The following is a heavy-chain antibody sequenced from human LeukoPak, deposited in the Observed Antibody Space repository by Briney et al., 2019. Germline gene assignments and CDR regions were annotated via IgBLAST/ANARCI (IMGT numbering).Heavy chain of an antibody. V-gene: IGHV1-2*02. CDR2: ISPRSGDT. CDR1: GYRFTSYD. D-gene: IGHD3-10*01. CDR3: ARGREIHGGSDTKLDDY. J-gene: IGHJ4*02. Sequence: GASVKVSCKASGYRFTSYDMHWVRQAPGQGLEWMGWISPRSGDTSYAQKFQGRVTMTRDTSINTVDMDLSGLTSDDTAVFYCARGREIHGGSDTKLDDYWGQGTLVTVSS.